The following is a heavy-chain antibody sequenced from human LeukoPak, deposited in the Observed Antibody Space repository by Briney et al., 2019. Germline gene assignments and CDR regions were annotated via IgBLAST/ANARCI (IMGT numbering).Heavy chain of an antibody. D-gene: IGHD6-19*01. J-gene: IGHJ4*02. CDR2: INPNNGGT. CDR3: ATEPLYSSGWYYFDY. Sequence: GGSLRLSCAASGYTFTGYYMHWVRQAPGQGLEWMGRINPNNGGTNYAQKFQGRVTMTGDTSISTAYMELSSLRSEDTAVYYCATEPLYSSGWYYFDYWGQGTLVTVSS. CDR1: GYTFTGYY. V-gene: IGHV1-2*06.